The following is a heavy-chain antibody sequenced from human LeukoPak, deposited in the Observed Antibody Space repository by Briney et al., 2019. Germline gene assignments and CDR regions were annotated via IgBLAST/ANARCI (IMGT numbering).Heavy chain of an antibody. CDR3: ATGIVGATTPYYFDY. V-gene: IGHV3-33*01. Sequence: GGALRLSCAASGFTFSSYGMHWVRQAPGKGLEGVAVIWYDGSNKYYADSVKGRFTISRDNSKNTLYLQMNSLRAEDTAVYYCATGIVGATTPYYFDYWGQGTLVTVSS. D-gene: IGHD1-26*01. CDR2: IWYDGSNK. J-gene: IGHJ4*02. CDR1: GFTFSSYG.